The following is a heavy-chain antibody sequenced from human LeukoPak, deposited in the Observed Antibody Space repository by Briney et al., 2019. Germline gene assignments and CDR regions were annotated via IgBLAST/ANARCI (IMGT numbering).Heavy chain of an antibody. D-gene: IGHD3-3*01. Sequence: PSETLSLTCTVSGASIISFYWNWIRQPPGKGLEWIGYTYSTGSANYNPSLKSRVTISVDTSKNQFSLKLNSVTAADTAVYYCAGTTLRFMEYWGQGTLVTVSS. CDR2: TYSTGSA. CDR3: AGTTLRFMEY. CDR1: GASIISFY. J-gene: IGHJ4*02. V-gene: IGHV4-59*01.